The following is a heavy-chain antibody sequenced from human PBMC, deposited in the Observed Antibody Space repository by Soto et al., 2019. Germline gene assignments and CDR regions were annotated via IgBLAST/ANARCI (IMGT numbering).Heavy chain of an antibody. CDR3: ASQGLLPYYFDY. V-gene: IGHV3-7*03. D-gene: IGHD1-26*01. J-gene: IGHJ4*02. CDR1: GFTFSSYW. CDR2: IKQDGSEK. Sequence: GGSLRLSCAASGFTFSSYWMSWVRQAPGKGLEWVANIKQDGSEKYYVDSVKGRFTISRDNAKDSLYLQMNSLRAEDTAVYYCASQGLLPYYFDYWGQGTLVTVSS.